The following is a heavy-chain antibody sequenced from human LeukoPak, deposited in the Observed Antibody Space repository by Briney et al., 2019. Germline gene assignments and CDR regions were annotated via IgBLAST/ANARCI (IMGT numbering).Heavy chain of an antibody. CDR1: GFTVSSNH. Sequence: GGSLRLSCAASGFTVSSNHMSWVRQAPGKGLEWVSVFYSGGSTDYADSVKGRFTISRDSSKNTVHLQMNSLRAEGTAVYYCARDLVNWGQGTLVTVPS. CDR3: ARDLVN. CDR2: FYSGGST. J-gene: IGHJ4*02. D-gene: IGHD6-6*01. V-gene: IGHV3-66*01.